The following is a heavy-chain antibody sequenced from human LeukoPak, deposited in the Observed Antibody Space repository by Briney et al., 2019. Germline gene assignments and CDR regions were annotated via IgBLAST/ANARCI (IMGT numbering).Heavy chain of an antibody. J-gene: IGHJ3*01. CDR3: ARRYCSTCPTGHAFDL. CDR2: LSSGDNT. CDR1: GFTFSDYY. V-gene: IGHV3-53*01. D-gene: IGHD2-2*01. Sequence: PGGSLRLSCAASGFTFSDYYMSWIRQAPGRGLEWVSALSSGDNTHYADSVNGRFTISRDNSKNTLYLQLNSLRVEDTAVYYCARRYCSTCPTGHAFDLWGQGTMVTVSS.